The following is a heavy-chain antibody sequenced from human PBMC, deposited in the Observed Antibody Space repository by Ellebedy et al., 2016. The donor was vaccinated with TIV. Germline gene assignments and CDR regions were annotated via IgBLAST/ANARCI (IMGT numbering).Heavy chain of an antibody. J-gene: IGHJ4*02. V-gene: IGHV3-15*01. Sequence: GESLKISCAASGFTFSYVWMSWVRQAPGKGLEWVGRIKTNNDGGTTDYAAPVEGRFTISRDDSKNTVYLEMNSLRIEDTAIYYCATGAPPGSFFDYWGQGTLVTVSS. CDR1: GFTFSYVW. CDR3: ATGAPPGSFFDY. CDR2: IKTNNDGGTT.